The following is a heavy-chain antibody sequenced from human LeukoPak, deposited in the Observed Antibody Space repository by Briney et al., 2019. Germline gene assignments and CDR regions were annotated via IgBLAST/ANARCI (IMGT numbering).Heavy chain of an antibody. CDR3: ARVGSSSLYYYYYYYMDV. CDR2: INHSGST. V-gene: IGHV4-34*01. D-gene: IGHD6-13*01. CDR1: GGSFSGYY. J-gene: IGHJ6*03. Sequence: SSETLSLTCAVYGGSFSGYYWNWIRQPPGKGLEWIGEINHSGSTNYNPSLKSRVTISVDKSKNQFSLKLSSVSAADTAVYYCARVGSSSLYYYYYYYMDVWGKGTTVTVSS.